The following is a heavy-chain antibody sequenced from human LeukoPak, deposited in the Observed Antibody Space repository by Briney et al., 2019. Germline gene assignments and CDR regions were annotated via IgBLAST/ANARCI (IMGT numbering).Heavy chain of an antibody. Sequence: GGSLRLSCVGSGFNFDDYYMSWIRQVPGKGLEWVSYISSSSGSMYYLDSVKGRFTISWDNAKNSLYLQMNSLQVEDSAVYFCARAGISGYFYPNEYFNHWGPGTRVLVSS. CDR1: GFNFDDYY. CDR2: ISSSSGSM. J-gene: IGHJ1*01. CDR3: ARAGISGYFYPNEYFNH. V-gene: IGHV3-11*04. D-gene: IGHD3-22*01.